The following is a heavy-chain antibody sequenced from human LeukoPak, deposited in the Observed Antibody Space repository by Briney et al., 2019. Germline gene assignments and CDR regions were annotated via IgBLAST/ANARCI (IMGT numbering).Heavy chain of an antibody. CDR3: AREDLNTFDF. CDR2: TYYRSEWYN. V-gene: IGHV6-1*01. CDR1: GDSVPSNSAA. Sequence: SQTLSLTCAISGDSVPSNSAAWNWIRQSPSRGLEWLGRTYYRSEWYNDYALSVKSRITINPDTSKNQFSLQLSSVTPEDSAVYYCAREDLNTFDFWGPGTMVIVSS. D-gene: IGHD2/OR15-2a*01. J-gene: IGHJ3*01.